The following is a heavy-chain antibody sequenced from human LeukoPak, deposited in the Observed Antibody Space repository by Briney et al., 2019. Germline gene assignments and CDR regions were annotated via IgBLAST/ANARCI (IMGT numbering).Heavy chain of an antibody. V-gene: IGHV4-31*03. CDR1: GGSISSGGYY. CDR3: ARDHDDSDAFDI. D-gene: IGHD3-22*01. J-gene: IGHJ3*02. Sequence: SETLSLTCTVSGGSISSGGYYWSWIRQHPGKGLEWIGYIYYSGSTYYNPSLKSRVTISVDTSKNQFSLKLSSVTAADTAVYYCARDHDDSDAFDIWGQGTMVTVSS. CDR2: IYYSGST.